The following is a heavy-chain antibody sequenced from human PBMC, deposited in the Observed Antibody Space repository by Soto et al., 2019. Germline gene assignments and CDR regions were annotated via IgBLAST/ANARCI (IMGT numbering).Heavy chain of an antibody. Sequence: SVKVSCKASRVTFSKFIVTWVRQAPGLGLEWVGGIIPIFGTANYAQKFQGRVTITADESTSTSYMEVNNLRSEDTAVYYCAKVRYSSPMGYYYGMDVWGQGTKVTVSS. CDR3: AKVRYSSPMGYYYGMDV. J-gene: IGHJ6*02. V-gene: IGHV1-69*13. CDR2: IIPIFGTA. D-gene: IGHD6-19*01. CDR1: RVTFSKFI.